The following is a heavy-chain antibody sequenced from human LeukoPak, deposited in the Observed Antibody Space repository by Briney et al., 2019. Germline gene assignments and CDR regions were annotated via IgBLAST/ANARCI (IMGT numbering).Heavy chain of an antibody. CDR1: GYTFTSYG. D-gene: IGHD6-19*01. CDR2: ISAYNGNT. Sequence: ASVKVSCKASGYTFTSYGISWVRQAPGQGLEWMGWISAYNGNTNYAQKLQGRVTMTTDTSTSTAYMELRSLRSDDTAVYFCARGAGIAVAGKDLDYWGQGTLITVSS. CDR3: ARGAGIAVAGKDLDY. J-gene: IGHJ4*02. V-gene: IGHV1-18*01.